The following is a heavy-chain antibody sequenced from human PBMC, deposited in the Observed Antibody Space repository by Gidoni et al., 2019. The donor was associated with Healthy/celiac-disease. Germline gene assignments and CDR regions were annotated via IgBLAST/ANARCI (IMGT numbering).Heavy chain of an antibody. Sequence: QVQLAQSGAEVTKPGATVTVSCTYSGYSFSSYGISWVRQAPGQGLEWMGWISAYNGNTNYAQKLQGRVTMTTDTSTSTAYMELMSLRSDDTAVYYCARDPGYSSSWVDYWGQGTLVTVSS. J-gene: IGHJ4*02. CDR2: ISAYNGNT. D-gene: IGHD6-13*01. CDR3: ARDPGYSSSWVDY. V-gene: IGHV1-18*01. CDR1: GYSFSSYG.